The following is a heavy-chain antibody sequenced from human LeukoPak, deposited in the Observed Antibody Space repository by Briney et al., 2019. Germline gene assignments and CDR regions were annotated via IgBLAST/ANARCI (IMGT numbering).Heavy chain of an antibody. CDR3: ARDTSPVYGSGSYDFDY. Sequence: ASVKVSCKASGYTFTSYYMHWVRQAPGQGLEWMGLINPSGGSTSYAQKFQGRVTMTRDTSTSTVYMELSSLRSEDTAVYYCARDTSPVYGSGSYDFDYWGQGTLVTVSS. J-gene: IGHJ4*02. CDR2: INPSGGST. CDR1: GYTFTSYY. D-gene: IGHD3-10*01. V-gene: IGHV1-46*01.